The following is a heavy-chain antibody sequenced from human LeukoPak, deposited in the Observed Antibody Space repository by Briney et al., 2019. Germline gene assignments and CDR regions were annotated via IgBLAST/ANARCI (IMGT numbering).Heavy chain of an antibody. J-gene: IGHJ2*01. Sequence: PGGSLRLSCAASGFTFNGYGMNWVRQAPGKGLEWVANIKQDGSEKYYVDSVKGRFTISRDNAKNSLYLQMSSLRAEDTAVYYCAKSAPGGAYWYFDLWGRGTLVTVSS. V-gene: IGHV3-7*01. CDR2: IKQDGSEK. D-gene: IGHD1-26*01. CDR1: GFTFNGYG. CDR3: AKSAPGGAYWYFDL.